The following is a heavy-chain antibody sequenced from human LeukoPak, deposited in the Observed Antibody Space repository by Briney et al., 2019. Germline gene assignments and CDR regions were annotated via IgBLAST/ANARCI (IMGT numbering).Heavy chain of an antibody. V-gene: IGHV1-8*03. Sequence: ATVEVFCKASGYALTSYDINWVRQATGQGLEWMGGKNPKSGNTRYAQMFQGRVTITRNTSISTAYMELSSLRSEDTVVYYCARARRGYSLYYYYMDVWGKGTTVTVSS. J-gene: IGHJ6*03. CDR3: ARARRGYSLYYYYMDV. CDR1: GYALTSYD. CDR2: KNPKSGNT. D-gene: IGHD5-18*01.